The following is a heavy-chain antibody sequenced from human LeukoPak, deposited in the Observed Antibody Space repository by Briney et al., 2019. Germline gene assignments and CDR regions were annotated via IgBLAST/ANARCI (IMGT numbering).Heavy chain of an antibody. Sequence: SETLSLTCTVSGGSISSYYWSWIRQPPGKGLEWIGYIYYSGSTNYNPSLKSRVTISVDTSKNQFSLKLSSVTAADTAVYYCARGLKNRNVVVVAATPLGWFDPWGQGTLVTVSS. CDR1: GGSISSYY. CDR3: ARGLKNRNVVVVAATPLGWFDP. V-gene: IGHV4-59*12. J-gene: IGHJ5*02. CDR2: IYYSGST. D-gene: IGHD2-15*01.